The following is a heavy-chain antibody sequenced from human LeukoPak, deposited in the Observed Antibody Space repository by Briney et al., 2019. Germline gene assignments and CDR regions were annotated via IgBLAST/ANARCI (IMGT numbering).Heavy chain of an antibody. J-gene: IGHJ5*02. CDR2: ISSSGSTI. CDR3: ARDEYGSGRVDGGFDP. V-gene: IGHV3-11*04. Sequence: GGSLRLSCAASGFTFSDYYMNWIRQAPGKGLEWISYISSSGSTIYYADSVKGRFTISRDNAKNSLYLQMNSLRAEDTAVYYCARDEYGSGRVDGGFDPWGQETLVTVSS. CDR1: GFTFSDYY. D-gene: IGHD3-10*01.